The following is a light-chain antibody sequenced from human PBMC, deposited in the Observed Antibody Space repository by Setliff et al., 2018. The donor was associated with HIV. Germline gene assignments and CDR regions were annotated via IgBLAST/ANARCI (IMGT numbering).Light chain of an antibody. Sequence: SALTQPASVSGSPGQSITISCTGTSSDVGSYSLVSWYQQHPGKAPKLIIYEVTKRPSGVSNRFSGSKSGNTASLTISGLQAEDEADYYCCSYAGSSTPYVFGTGTRSPS. J-gene: IGLJ1*01. V-gene: IGLV2-23*02. CDR3: CSYAGSSTPYV. CDR1: SSDVGSYSL. CDR2: EVT.